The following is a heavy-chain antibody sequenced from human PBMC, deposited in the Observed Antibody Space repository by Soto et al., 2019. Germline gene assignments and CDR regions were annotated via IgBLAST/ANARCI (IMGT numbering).Heavy chain of an antibody. V-gene: IGHV4-59*02. Sequence: QVQLQESGPRLVKPSETLSLTCTVSGGSGSGYHWNWVRQPPGKTLEWIGHIYYSGTTNYNPSLKSRITISIDTSKNQFSLKMNSVTAADTAVYYCARGQTNIWYFDHWGQGTLVTVS. CDR3: ARGQTNIWYFDH. CDR2: IYYSGTT. J-gene: IGHJ4*02. CDR1: GGSGSGYH.